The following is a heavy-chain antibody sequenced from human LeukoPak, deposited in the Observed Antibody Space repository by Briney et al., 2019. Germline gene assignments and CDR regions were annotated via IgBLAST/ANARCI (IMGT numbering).Heavy chain of an antibody. Sequence: ASVTVSCKAPGYSFTGYYIHWVRQAPGQGLEWMGWINPDGGVTKSAQNFQGRVTMTRDKSINTVYMELSGLTSDDTALYYCARGPNHYYYMDFWGTGTTVSVSS. CDR3: ARGPNHYYYMDF. CDR1: GYSFTGYY. CDR2: INPDGGVT. D-gene: IGHD2-8*01. J-gene: IGHJ6*03. V-gene: IGHV1-2*02.